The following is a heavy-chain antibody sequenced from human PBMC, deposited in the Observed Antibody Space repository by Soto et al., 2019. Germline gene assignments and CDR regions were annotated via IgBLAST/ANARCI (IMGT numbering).Heavy chain of an antibody. D-gene: IGHD6-19*01. CDR3: ARGDQYSSGWYTYYFVY. CDR1: GGSFSGYY. CDR2: INHSGST. Sequence: PSETLSLTCAVYGGSFSGYYWSWIRQPPGRGLEWIGEINHSGSTNYNPSLKSRVTISVDTSKNQFSLKLSSVTAADTAVYYCARGDQYSSGWYTYYFVYWGQGTLVTVSS. J-gene: IGHJ4*02. V-gene: IGHV4-34*01.